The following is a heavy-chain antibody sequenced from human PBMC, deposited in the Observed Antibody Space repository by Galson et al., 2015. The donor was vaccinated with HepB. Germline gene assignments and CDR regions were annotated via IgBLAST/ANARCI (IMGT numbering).Heavy chain of an antibody. V-gene: IGHV1-8*02. CDR3: ARVDY. Sequence: SVKVSCKASGYTFTDYYIHWVRQAPGQGLEWMGRMNTNSGNTGYAQKSQGRVTMTRNTSIITAYMELSSLRSEDTAVYYCARVDYWGQGTLVTVSS. J-gene: IGHJ4*02. CDR2: MNTNSGNT. CDR1: GYTFTDYY.